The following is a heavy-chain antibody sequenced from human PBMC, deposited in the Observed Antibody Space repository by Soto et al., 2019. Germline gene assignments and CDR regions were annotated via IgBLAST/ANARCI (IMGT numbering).Heavy chain of an antibody. CDR3: ASLSITMVRGVIITAWFDP. D-gene: IGHD3-10*01. V-gene: IGHV4-30-4*01. Sequence: SETLSLTCTVSGGSISSGDYYWSWIRQPPGKGLEWIGYIYYSGSTYYNPSLKSRVTISVDTSKNQFSLKLSSVTAADTAVYYCASLSITMVRGVIITAWFDPWGQGTLGTVSS. J-gene: IGHJ5*02. CDR1: GGSISSGDYY. CDR2: IYYSGST.